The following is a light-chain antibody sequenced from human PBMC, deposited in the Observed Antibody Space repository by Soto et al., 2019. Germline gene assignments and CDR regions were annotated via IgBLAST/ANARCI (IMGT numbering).Light chain of an antibody. CDR2: TGS. CDR1: QGISNW. CDR3: QQANSFPLT. J-gene: IGKJ4*01. Sequence: DIQMTQSPSSVSASVGDRVSITCRASQGISNWLAWYQQKPGRAPKLLIYTGSSLQSGVPSRFSGTGSGTDFTLPISSLQPEDVATYYWQQANSFPLTFGGGTKVEIK. V-gene: IGKV1-12*01.